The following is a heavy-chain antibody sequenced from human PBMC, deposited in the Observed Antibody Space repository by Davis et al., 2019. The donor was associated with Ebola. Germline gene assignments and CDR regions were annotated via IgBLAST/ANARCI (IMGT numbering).Heavy chain of an antibody. D-gene: IGHD5-18*01. CDR2: INHSGST. CDR3: ARVDTAMVLGPDY. Sequence: PSETLSLTCAVYGGSFSGYYWSWIRQPPGKGLEWIGEINHSGSTNYNPSLKSRVTISVDTSKNQFSLKLSSVTAADTAVYYCARVDTAMVLGPDYWGQGTLVTVSS. J-gene: IGHJ4*02. CDR1: GGSFSGYY. V-gene: IGHV4-34*01.